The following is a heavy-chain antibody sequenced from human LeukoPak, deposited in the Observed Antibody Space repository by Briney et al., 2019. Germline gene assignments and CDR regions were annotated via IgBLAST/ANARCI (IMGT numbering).Heavy chain of an antibody. CDR3: AREIAVAGVFDY. CDR2: IYSGGST. Sequence: PGGSLRLSCAASGFTVGSNYMSWARQAPGKGLEWVSVIYSGGSTYYADSVKGRFTISRDNSKNTLYLQMNSLRAEDTAVYYCAREIAVAGVFDYWGQGTLVTVSS. J-gene: IGHJ4*02. D-gene: IGHD6-19*01. V-gene: IGHV3-66*01. CDR1: GFTVGSNY.